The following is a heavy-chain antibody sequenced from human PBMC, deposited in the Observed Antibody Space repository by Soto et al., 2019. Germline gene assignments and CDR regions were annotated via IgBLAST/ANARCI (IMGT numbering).Heavy chain of an antibody. CDR3: ASHHFDYDFWSGPRSGEAFDI. CDR1: GGTFSRYT. Sequence: QVQLVQSGAEVKKPGSSVKVSCKASGGTFSRYTINWLRQAPGQGLEWMGRIISMVGIANYAEKFQGRVTITADKSTSTAYMELSSLRSEDTAVYYCASHHFDYDFWSGPRSGEAFDIWGQGTMVTVSS. D-gene: IGHD3-3*01. J-gene: IGHJ3*02. V-gene: IGHV1-69*02. CDR2: IISMVGIA.